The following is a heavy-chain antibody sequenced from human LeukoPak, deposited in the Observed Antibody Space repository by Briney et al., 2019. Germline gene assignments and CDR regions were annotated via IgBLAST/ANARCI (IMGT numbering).Heavy chain of an antibody. CDR1: GGSISSYY. CDR3: ASSHLSVALFDY. CDR2: IYYSGST. J-gene: IGHJ4*02. V-gene: IGHV4-59*01. D-gene: IGHD2-15*01. Sequence: SETLSLTCTVCGGSISSYYWSWIRQPPGKGLEWIGYIYYSGSTNYNPSLKSRVTISVDTSKNQFSLKLSSVTAADTAVYYCASSHLSVALFDYWGQGTLVTVSS.